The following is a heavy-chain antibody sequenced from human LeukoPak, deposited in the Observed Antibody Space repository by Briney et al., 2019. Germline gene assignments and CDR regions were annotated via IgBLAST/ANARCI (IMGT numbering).Heavy chain of an antibody. J-gene: IGHJ3*02. CDR3: AREVVVVPAAHPSQDRRGAFDI. D-gene: IGHD2-2*01. Sequence: PGGSLRLSCAASGFTFSSYWMHWVRQAPGKGLVWVSRINSDGSSTSYADSVKGRFTISRDNAENTLYLQMNSLRAEDTAVYYCAREVVVVPAAHPSQDRRGAFDIWGQGTMVTVSS. CDR2: INSDGSST. CDR1: GFTFSSYW. V-gene: IGHV3-74*01.